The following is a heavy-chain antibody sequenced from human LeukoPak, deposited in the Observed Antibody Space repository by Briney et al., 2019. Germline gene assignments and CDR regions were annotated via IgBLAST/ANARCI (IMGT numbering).Heavy chain of an antibody. CDR2: IYYSGST. J-gene: IGHJ4*02. D-gene: IGHD4-17*01. CDR1: GGSIRSYY. Sequence: SETLSLTCIVCGGSIRSYYWSWMRQPPGKGLEGIGYIYYSGSTNYNPSLKSRVSISVDTSKNQFSLKLSSVTAADTAVYYCARTGSTVTMLYPFDHWGQGTLVTVAS. V-gene: IGHV4-59*01. CDR3: ARTGSTVTMLYPFDH.